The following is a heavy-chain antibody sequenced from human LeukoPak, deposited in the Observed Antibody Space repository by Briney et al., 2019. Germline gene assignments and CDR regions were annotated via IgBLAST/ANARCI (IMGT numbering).Heavy chain of an antibody. V-gene: IGHV1-18*01. J-gene: IGHJ6*02. CDR1: GYTFTSYG. Sequence: GASVKVSCKASGYTFTSYGISWVRQAPGQGLEWMGWISAYNGNTNYAQKLQGRVTMTTDTSTSTAYMELRSLRSDDTAVYYCARDPTTVTTYGMDVWGQGTTVTVSS. CDR3: ARDPTTVTTYGMDV. D-gene: IGHD4-17*01. CDR2: ISAYNGNT.